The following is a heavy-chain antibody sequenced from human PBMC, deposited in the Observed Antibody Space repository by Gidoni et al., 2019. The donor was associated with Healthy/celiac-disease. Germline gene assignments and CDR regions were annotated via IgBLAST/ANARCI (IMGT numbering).Heavy chain of an antibody. J-gene: IGHJ4*02. D-gene: IGHD3-10*01. CDR2: INHSGST. V-gene: IGHV4-34*01. Sequence: QVQLQQWGAGLLKPSETLSLTCAVYGGSFSGYYWSWIRQPPGKGLEWIGEINHSGSTNYNPSLKSRVTISVDTSKNQFSLKLSSVTAADTAVYYCARFLRLWFGADWGQGTLVTVSS. CDR3: ARFLRLWFGAD. CDR1: GGSFSGYY.